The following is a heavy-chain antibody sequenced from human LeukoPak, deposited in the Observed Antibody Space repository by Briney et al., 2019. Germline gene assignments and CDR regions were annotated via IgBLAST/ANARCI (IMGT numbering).Heavy chain of an antibody. V-gene: IGHV3-23*01. CDR3: AKLDHSPTPGILIDY. Sequence: GGSLRLSCAASGFTFSSYAMSWVRQAPGKGLEWVSAISGSGGSTYYADSVKGRFTISRDNSKKTLYLQMNSLRAEDTAVYYFAKLDHSPTPGILIDYSGQGTLVTVSS. J-gene: IGHJ4*02. CDR1: GFTFSSYA. D-gene: IGHD1-14*01. CDR2: ISGSGGST.